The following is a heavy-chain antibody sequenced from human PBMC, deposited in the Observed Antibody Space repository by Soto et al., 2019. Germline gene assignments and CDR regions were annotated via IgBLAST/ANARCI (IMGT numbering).Heavy chain of an antibody. CDR2: ICASNGGT. D-gene: IGHD2-15*01. J-gene: IGHJ4*02. CDR3: AKASNSGGTCYSEIAD. CDR1: GFNFSSYA. Sequence: EVQLLESGGGLVQPGGSLRLSCTASGFNFSSYAMSWVRQTPGKGLEWVSVICASNGGTYYAGSVKGRLTISRDNAKNTLYLQMNSLRAEDTAVYFCAKASNSGGTCYSEIADWGQGTLVTVSS. V-gene: IGHV3-23*01.